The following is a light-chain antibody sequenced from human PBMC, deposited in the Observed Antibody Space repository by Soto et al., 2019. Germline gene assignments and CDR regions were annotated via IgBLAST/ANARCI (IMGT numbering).Light chain of an antibody. Sequence: QPVLTQPPSASGTPGQRVTISCSGSSSNIGSNYVYWYQQLPETAPKLLIYRNNQRPSGVPDRFSGSKSGTSASLAISGLRSEDEADYYCAAWDDSLSGVVFGGGTKLTVL. CDR2: RNN. CDR1: SSNIGSNY. J-gene: IGLJ2*01. CDR3: AAWDDSLSGVV. V-gene: IGLV1-47*01.